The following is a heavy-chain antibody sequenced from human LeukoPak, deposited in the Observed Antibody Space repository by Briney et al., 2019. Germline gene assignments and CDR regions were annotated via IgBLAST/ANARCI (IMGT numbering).Heavy chain of an antibody. CDR2: ISSNGGST. J-gene: IGHJ4*02. CDR3: VKSDYVPYN. Sequence: GGSLRLSCSASGFTFSSYAMHCVRQAPGKGLEYVSAISSNGGSTYYADSAKGRFTISRDNSKNTLYLRMSSLRAEDTAVYYCVKSDYVPYNWGQGTLVTVSS. D-gene: IGHD4-17*01. V-gene: IGHV3-64D*06. CDR1: GFTFSSYA.